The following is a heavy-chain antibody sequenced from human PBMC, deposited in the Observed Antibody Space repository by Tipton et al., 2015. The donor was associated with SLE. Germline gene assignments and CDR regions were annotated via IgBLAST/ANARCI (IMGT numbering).Heavy chain of an antibody. CDR2: ISGSATGGTT. CDR3: AKDWGYSSNWHYAFDI. V-gene: IGHV3-23*01. Sequence: SGVTVSNYAIGWVRQAPGKGLEWVSAISGSATGGTTDYADSVKGRFTISRDNSKNTLYLQVNSLRAEDTAVYYCAKDWGYSSNWHYAFDIWGQGTRVTVSS. D-gene: IGHD6-13*01. CDR1: GVTVSNYA. J-gene: IGHJ3*02.